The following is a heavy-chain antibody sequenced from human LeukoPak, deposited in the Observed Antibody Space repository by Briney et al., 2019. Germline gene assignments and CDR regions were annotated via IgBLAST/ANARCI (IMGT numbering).Heavy chain of an antibody. CDR2: IYPGDSDT. D-gene: IGHD3-10*01. CDR3: ARHEGFGEPNYLNWFDP. CDR1: GYSFTSYW. V-gene: IGHV5-51*01. Sequence: GESLKISCKGSGYSFTSYWIGWVRQMPGKGLEWMGIIYPGDSDTRYSPSFQGQVTISADKSISTAYLQWSSLKASDTAMYYCARHEGFGEPNYLNWFDPWGQGTLVTVSS. J-gene: IGHJ5*02.